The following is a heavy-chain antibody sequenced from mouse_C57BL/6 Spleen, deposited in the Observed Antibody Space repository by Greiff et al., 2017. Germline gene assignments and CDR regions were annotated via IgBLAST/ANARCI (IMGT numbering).Heavy chain of an antibody. CDR3: ARRGADGNYGFDY. V-gene: IGHV1-69*01. D-gene: IGHD2-1*01. J-gene: IGHJ2*01. CDR1: GYTFTSYW. CDR2: IDPSDSYT. Sequence: QVQLQQPGAELVMPGASVTLSCKASGYTFTSYWMHWVKQRPGQGLEWIGEIDPSDSYTNYNQKFKGKSTLTVDKSSSTAYMQLSSLTSEDSAVYYCARRGADGNYGFDYWGQGTTLTVSS.